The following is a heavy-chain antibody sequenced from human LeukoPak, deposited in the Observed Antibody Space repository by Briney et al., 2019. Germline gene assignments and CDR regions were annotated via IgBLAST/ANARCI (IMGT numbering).Heavy chain of an antibody. V-gene: IGHV4-4*08. Sequence: SETLSLTCAVYGGSFSGYYWSWIRQPPGKGLEWIGRIYTSGSTNYNPSLKSRVTISVDTSKNQFSLKLSSVTAADTAVYYCAAETRSGPYYDYWGQGTLVTVSS. CDR2: IYTSGST. J-gene: IGHJ4*02. CDR3: AAETRSGPYYDY. CDR1: GGSFSGYY. D-gene: IGHD3-10*01.